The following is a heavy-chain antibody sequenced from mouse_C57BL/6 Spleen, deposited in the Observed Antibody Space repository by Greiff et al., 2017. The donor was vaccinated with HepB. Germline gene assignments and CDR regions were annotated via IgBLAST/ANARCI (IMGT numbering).Heavy chain of an antibody. CDR3: AIGGLYDWFAY. J-gene: IGHJ3*01. Sequence: QVQLQQPGAELVKPGASVKVSCKASGYTFTSYWMHWVKQRPGQGLEWIGRIHPSDSDTNYNQKFKGKATLTVDKSSSTAYMQLSSLISEDSAVYYCAIGGLYDWFAYWGQGTLVTVSA. CDR1: GYTFTSYW. V-gene: IGHV1-74*01. D-gene: IGHD2-3*01. CDR2: IHPSDSDT.